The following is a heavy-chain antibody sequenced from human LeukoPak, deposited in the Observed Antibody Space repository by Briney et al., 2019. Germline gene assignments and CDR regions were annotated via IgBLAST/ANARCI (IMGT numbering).Heavy chain of an antibody. V-gene: IGHV4-39*01. CDR3: ARRGDILTGYYREFDY. Sequence: PSETLSLTCTVSGGSISSYYWGWIRQPPGKGLEWIGSIYYSGSTYYNPSLKSRVTISVDTSKNQFSLKLSSVTAADTAVYYCARRGDILTGYYREFDYWGQGTLVTVSS. J-gene: IGHJ4*02. CDR1: GGSISSYY. D-gene: IGHD3-9*01. CDR2: IYYSGST.